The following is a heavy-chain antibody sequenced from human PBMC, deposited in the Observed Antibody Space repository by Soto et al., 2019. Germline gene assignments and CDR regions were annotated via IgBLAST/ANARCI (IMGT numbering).Heavy chain of an antibody. D-gene: IGHD3-16*01. J-gene: IGHJ6*02. CDR3: TKAPMYYDNDHGMDD. CDR1: GDSVNSNTCA. V-gene: IGHV6-1*01. Sequence: SQTLSLTCVISGDSVNSNTCARHWIRQSPSRGLAWLGRTYYRSQWYYSYASSVRGRMRVTPDTSKNQFSLQLTSVSREDTAVYYRTKAPMYYDNDHGMDDWGRWTTVTV. CDR2: TYYRSQWYY.